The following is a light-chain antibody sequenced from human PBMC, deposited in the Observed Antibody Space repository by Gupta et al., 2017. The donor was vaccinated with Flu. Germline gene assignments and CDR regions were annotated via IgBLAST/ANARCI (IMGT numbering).Light chain of an antibody. CDR1: QSVLYSSNNKND. J-gene: IGKJ3*01. CDR2: WVT. CDR3: QKYYSTPFT. Sequence: NCKSSQSVLYSSNNKNDLARHQQKPGQPLKLLIDWVTTRESGVPYRFSGSGSGTDFTLTSSSLQAEDVAVYYCQKYYSTPFTFGPGTKVEIK. V-gene: IGKV4-1*01.